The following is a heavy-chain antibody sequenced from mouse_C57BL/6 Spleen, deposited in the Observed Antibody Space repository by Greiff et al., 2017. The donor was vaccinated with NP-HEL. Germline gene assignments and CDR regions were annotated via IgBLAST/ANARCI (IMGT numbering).Heavy chain of an antibody. J-gene: IGHJ4*01. CDR2: ISSGGSYT. D-gene: IGHD1-1*01. CDR1: GFTFSSYG. Sequence: DVKLVESGGDLVKPGGSLKLSCAASGFTFSSYGMSWVRQTPDKRLEWVATISSGGSYTYYPDSVKGRFTISRDNAKNTLYLQMSSLKSEDTAMYYCARHPITTVVDGIYAMDYWGQGTSVTVSS. V-gene: IGHV5-6*02. CDR3: ARHPITTVVDGIYAMDY.